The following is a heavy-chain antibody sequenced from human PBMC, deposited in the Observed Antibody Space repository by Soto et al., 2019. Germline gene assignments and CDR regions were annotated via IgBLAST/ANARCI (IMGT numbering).Heavy chain of an antibody. CDR1: GFTFSSYA. D-gene: IGHD3-3*01. J-gene: IGHJ6*02. V-gene: IGHV3-30-3*01. Sequence: GGSLRLSCAASGFTFSSYAMHWVRQAPGKGLEWVAVISYDGSNKYYADSVKGRFTISRDNSKNTLYLQMNSLRAEDTAVYYCARDGRVDFWGGPSGPFYYYYGMDVWGQGTTVTVSS. CDR3: ARDGRVDFWGGPSGPFYYYYGMDV. CDR2: ISYDGSNK.